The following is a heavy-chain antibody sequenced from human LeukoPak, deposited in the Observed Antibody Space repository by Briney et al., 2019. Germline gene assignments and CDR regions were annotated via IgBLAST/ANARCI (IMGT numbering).Heavy chain of an antibody. CDR3: RGIQLWARTYAFDI. D-gene: IGHD5-18*01. J-gene: IGHJ3*02. V-gene: IGHV3-7*01. Sequence: PGGSLRLSCAASGFTFSSYWMSWVRQAPGKGLGWVANIKQDGSEKYYVDSVKGRFTISRDNAKNSLYQQMDSLRAEDTAVYYCRGIQLWARTYAFDIWGQGTMVTVSS. CDR2: IKQDGSEK. CDR1: GFTFSSYW.